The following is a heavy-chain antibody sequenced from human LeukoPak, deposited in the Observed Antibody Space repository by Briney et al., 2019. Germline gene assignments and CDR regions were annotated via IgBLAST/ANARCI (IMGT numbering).Heavy chain of an antibody. CDR3: ARSPLWELHDAFDI. D-gene: IGHD1-26*01. CDR2: ISAYNGNT. CDR1: GYTFTGYY. J-gene: IGHJ3*02. V-gene: IGHV1-18*04. Sequence: ASVKVSCKASGYTFTGYYMHWVRQAPGQGLEWMGWISAYNGNTNYAQKLQGRVTMTTDTSTSTAYMELRSLRSDDTAVYYCARSPLWELHDAFDIWGQGTMVTVSS.